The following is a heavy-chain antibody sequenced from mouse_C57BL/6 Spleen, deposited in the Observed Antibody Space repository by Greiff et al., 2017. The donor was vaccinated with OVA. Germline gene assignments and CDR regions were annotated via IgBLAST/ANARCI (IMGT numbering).Heavy chain of an antibody. D-gene: IGHD1-1*01. CDR3: ARSHYGSSPYYAMDY. J-gene: IGHJ4*01. V-gene: IGHV1-26*01. CDR1: GYTLTDYY. Sequence: SGYTLTDYYMNWVKQSHGKSLEWIGDINPNNGGTSYNQKFKGKATLTVDKSSSTAYMELRSLTSEDSAVYYCARSHYGSSPYYAMDYWGQGTSVTVSS. CDR2: INPNNGGT.